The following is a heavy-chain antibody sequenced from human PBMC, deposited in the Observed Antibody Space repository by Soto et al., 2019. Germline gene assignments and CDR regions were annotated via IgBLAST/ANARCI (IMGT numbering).Heavy chain of an antibody. D-gene: IGHD3-3*01. Sequence: LRLSCVASGFTFENYAMSWVRQAPGKGLEWVSAISGSGGTTYYSDSVKGRFTISRDNTKNTVYLQMNDLRVEDAAEYFCAKDSWAIFGVPAGEYYAMDVWGQGTTVTVSS. CDR2: ISGSGGTT. CDR1: GFTFENYA. V-gene: IGHV3-23*01. J-gene: IGHJ6*02. CDR3: AKDSWAIFGVPAGEYYAMDV.